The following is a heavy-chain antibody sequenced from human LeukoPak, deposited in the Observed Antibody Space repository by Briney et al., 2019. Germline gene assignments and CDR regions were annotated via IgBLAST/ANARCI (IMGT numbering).Heavy chain of an antibody. V-gene: IGHV3-43*02. CDR3: AKDRGSGWYYFDY. CDR1: GFTFDDYA. D-gene: IGHD6-19*01. Sequence: GGSLRLSCAASGFTFDDYAMHWVRQAPGKGLEWVSLISGNGGSTYYADSVKGRFTISRDNSKDSLYLQMNSLRTEDTALYYCAKDRGSGWYYFDYWGQGTLVTVSS. CDR2: ISGNGGST. J-gene: IGHJ4*02.